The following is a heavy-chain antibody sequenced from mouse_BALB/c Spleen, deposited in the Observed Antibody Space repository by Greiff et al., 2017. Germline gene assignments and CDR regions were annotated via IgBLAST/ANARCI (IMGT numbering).Heavy chain of an antibody. J-gene: IGHJ2*01. V-gene: IGHV14-3*02. D-gene: IGHD1-2*01. CDR3: ARRGHYYGQGTFDY. CDR1: GFNIKDTY. Sequence: EVQVVESGAELVKPGASVKLSCTASGFNIKDTYMHWVKQRPEQGLEWIGRIDPANGNTKYDPKFQGKATITADTSSNTAYLQLSSLTSEDTAVYYCARRGHYYGQGTFDYWGQGTTLTVSS. CDR2: IDPANGNT.